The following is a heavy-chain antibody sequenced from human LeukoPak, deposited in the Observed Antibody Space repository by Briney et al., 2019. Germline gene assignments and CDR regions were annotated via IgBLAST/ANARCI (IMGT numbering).Heavy chain of an antibody. J-gene: IGHJ6*04. D-gene: IGHD3-10*01. CDR2: IIPIFGTA. CDR1: GGTFSSYA. Sequence: SVKVSCKASGGTFSSYAISWVRQAPGQGLEWMGGIIPIFGTANYAQKFQGRVTITADKSTSTAYMELSSLRSEDTAVYSCARDGGRTMVRGVTRRGMDVWGKGTTVTVSS. V-gene: IGHV1-69*06. CDR3: ARDGGRTMVRGVTRRGMDV.